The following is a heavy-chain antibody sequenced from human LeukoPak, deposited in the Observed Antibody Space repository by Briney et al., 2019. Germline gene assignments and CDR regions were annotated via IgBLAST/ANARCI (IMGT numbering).Heavy chain of an antibody. D-gene: IGHD3-16*01. CDR1: GFTFSSYG. CDR3: ARDLPGDYGAFDI. V-gene: IGHV3-33*01. CDR2: IWYDGSNK. J-gene: IGHJ3*02. Sequence: GGSLRLSCAASGFTFSSYGMHWVRQAPGKGLEWVAVIWYDGSNKYYADSVKGRFTISRDNSKNTLYLQMNSLRAEDTAVYYCARDLPGDYGAFDIWGQGTMVTVSS.